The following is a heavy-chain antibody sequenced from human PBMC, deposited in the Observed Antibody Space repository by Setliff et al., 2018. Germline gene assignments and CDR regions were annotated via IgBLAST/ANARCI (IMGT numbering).Heavy chain of an antibody. D-gene: IGHD5-12*01. J-gene: IGHJ4*02. Sequence: ASETLSLTCTVSGGSFTPYYWSWIRQPPGKGLEWIGYVYYSGTAYYNPSLKSRVTVIVDTSKNQFSLRLNSVTAADTAVYYCARGGTFRYFDYWGQGTPVTVSS. V-gene: IGHV4-59*01. CDR1: GGSFTPYY. CDR2: VYYSGTA. CDR3: ARGGTFRYFDY.